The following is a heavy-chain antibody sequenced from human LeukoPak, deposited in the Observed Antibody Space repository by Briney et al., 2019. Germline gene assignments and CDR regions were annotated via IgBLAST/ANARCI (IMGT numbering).Heavy chain of an antibody. J-gene: IGHJ4*02. Sequence: GGSLRLSCAASGITVSSNYLTWVRQAPGKGLECVSVIYSDSNTYYADSVKGRFTISRDNSKNTLHLQMNSLRAEDTAVYYCATPPTVTRNYWGQGTLVTVSS. CDR3: ATPPTVTRNY. V-gene: IGHV3-66*01. CDR2: IYSDSNT. CDR1: GITVSSNY. D-gene: IGHD4-17*01.